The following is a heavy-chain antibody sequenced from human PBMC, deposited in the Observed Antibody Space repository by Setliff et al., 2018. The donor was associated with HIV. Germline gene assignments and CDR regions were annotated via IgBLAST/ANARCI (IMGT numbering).Heavy chain of an antibody. J-gene: IGHJ3*02. CDR2: ISYSGET. CDR1: GVPTSASTYY. Sequence: SETLSLTCTVSGVPTSASTYYWGWIRQPPGKGLDWIGYISYSGETYYNPSLKSRVTMSVETSSQFSLRLTSVTASDTGVYYCAKTVPHSAAQDASDIWGQGTVVTVSS. V-gene: IGHV4-39*01. D-gene: IGHD4-4*01. CDR3: AKTVPHSAAQDASDI.